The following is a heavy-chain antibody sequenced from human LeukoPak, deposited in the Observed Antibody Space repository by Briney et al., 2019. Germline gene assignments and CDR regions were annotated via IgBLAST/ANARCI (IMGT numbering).Heavy chain of an antibody. D-gene: IGHD3-9*01. V-gene: IGHV1-2*02. CDR3: ARVLHYDILTGYYEIRWFDP. CDR1: GYTFTGYY. CDR2: INPNSGGT. Sequence: ASVKVSCKASGYTFTGYYMHWVRQAPGQGLEWMGWINPNSGGTNYAQKFQGRVTMTRDTSISTAYMELSRLRSDDTAVYYCARVLHYDILTGYYEIRWFDPWGQGTLVTVSS. J-gene: IGHJ5*02.